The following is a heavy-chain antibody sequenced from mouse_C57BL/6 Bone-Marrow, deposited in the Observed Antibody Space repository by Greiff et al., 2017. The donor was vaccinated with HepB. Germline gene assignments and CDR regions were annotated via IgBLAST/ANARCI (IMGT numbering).Heavy chain of an antibody. J-gene: IGHJ2*01. CDR1: GYTFTSYT. CDR2: INPSRGYT. V-gene: IGHV1-4*01. CDR3: AFYDYDYFDY. Sequence: AASVKMSCKASGYTFTSYTMHWVKQRPGQGLEWIGYINPSRGYTKYNQKFKDKATLTADKSSSTAYMQLSSLTSEDSAVYYCAFYDYDYFDYWGQGTTLTVSS. D-gene: IGHD2-4*01.